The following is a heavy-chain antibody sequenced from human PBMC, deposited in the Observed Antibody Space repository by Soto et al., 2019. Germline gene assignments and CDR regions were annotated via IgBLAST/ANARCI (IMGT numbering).Heavy chain of an antibody. CDR2: ISAYNGNT. V-gene: IGHV1-18*01. Sequence: VSVKVSCKASGYTFTSYGISWVRQAPGQGLEWMGWISAYNGNTNYAQKLQGRVTMTTDTSPSTAYMELRSLGSDDTAVYYCARDHQDIRYGSGSTGWNDYWGQGTLVTVSS. D-gene: IGHD3-10*01. CDR1: GYTFTSYG. J-gene: IGHJ4*02. CDR3: ARDHQDIRYGSGSTGWNDY.